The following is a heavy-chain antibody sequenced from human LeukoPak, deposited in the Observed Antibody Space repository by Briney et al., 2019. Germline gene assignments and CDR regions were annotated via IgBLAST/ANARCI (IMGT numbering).Heavy chain of an antibody. V-gene: IGHV3-7*03. Sequence: GGSLRLSCAASGFTFSSYSMNWVRQAPGKGLEWVANIKQDGSVKYYVDSVKGRFTISRDNAKNSLYLQMNSLRAEDTAVYYCARGRMAGTYVFDSWGQGTLVTVSS. D-gene: IGHD6-19*01. CDR1: GFTFSSYS. CDR3: ARGRMAGTYVFDS. J-gene: IGHJ4*02. CDR2: IKQDGSVK.